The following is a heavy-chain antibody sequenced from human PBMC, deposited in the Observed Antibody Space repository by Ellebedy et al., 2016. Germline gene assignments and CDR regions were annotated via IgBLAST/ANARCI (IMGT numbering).Heavy chain of an antibody. D-gene: IGHD1-7*01. CDR1: GGTFSSYA. CDR2: IIPIFGTA. Sequence: SVKVSXXASGGTFSSYAISWVRQAPGQGLEWMGGIIPIFGTANYAQKFQGRVTITADESTSTAYMELSSLRSEDTAVYYCGGGVGELHPLSTVWGQGTLVTVSS. CDR3: GGGVGELHPLSTV. V-gene: IGHV1-69*13. J-gene: IGHJ4*02.